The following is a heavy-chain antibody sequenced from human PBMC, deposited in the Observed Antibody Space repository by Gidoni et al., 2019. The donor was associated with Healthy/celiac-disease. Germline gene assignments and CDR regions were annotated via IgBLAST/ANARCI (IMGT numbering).Heavy chain of an antibody. CDR2: IRSKANSYAT. J-gene: IGHJ4*02. Sequence: EVQLVESGGGLVQPGGSLKLSCAASGFTFSGSAMHWVRQASGKGLEWVGRIRSKANSYATAYAASVKGRFTISRDDSKNTAYLQMNSLKTEDTAVYYCTRLLGGAQFDYWGQGTLVTVSS. CDR3: TRLLGGAQFDY. D-gene: IGHD1-26*01. V-gene: IGHV3-73*02. CDR1: GFTFSGSA.